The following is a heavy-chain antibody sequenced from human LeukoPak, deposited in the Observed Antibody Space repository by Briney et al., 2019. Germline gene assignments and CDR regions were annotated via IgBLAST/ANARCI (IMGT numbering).Heavy chain of an antibody. CDR1: GGTFSSYA. Sequence: GASVKVSCKASGGTFSSYAISWVRQAPGQGLEWMGRIIPIFGTANYAQKFQGRVTITTDESTSTAYMELSSLRSEDTAVYYCASDEVSSLHGILYSPPVFDPWGQGTLVTVSS. CDR3: ASDEVSSLHGILYSPPVFDP. D-gene: IGHD2-8*01. CDR2: IIPIFGTA. J-gene: IGHJ5*02. V-gene: IGHV1-69*05.